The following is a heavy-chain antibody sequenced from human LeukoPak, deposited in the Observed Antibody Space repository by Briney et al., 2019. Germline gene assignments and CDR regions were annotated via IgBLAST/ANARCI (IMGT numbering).Heavy chain of an antibody. CDR2: IYYSGST. Sequence: SETLSLTCTVSGGSISGSRDYWGWIRQPPGKGVEWIGSIYYSGSTYYNPSLNSRFTISVDTSKNPFSLKLSSVTAADTAVYYCSGFRDGYNTDWGQGTLVAVSS. D-gene: IGHD5-24*01. CDR1: GGSISGSRDY. J-gene: IGHJ4*02. CDR3: SGFRDGYNTD. V-gene: IGHV4-39*07.